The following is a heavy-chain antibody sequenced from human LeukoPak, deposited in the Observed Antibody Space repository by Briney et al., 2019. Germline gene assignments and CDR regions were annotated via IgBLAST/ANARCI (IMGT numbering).Heavy chain of an antibody. Sequence: GRSLRLSRAASGFTFSSYAMHWVRQAPGKGLEWVAVISYDGSNKYYPDSVKGRFTISRDNSKNTLYLQMNSLRAEDTAVYYCARDSQARYFEGGAFDIWGQGTMVTVSS. CDR3: ARDSQARYFEGGAFDI. V-gene: IGHV3-30*04. J-gene: IGHJ3*02. CDR2: ISYDGSNK. CDR1: GFTFSSYA. D-gene: IGHD3-9*01.